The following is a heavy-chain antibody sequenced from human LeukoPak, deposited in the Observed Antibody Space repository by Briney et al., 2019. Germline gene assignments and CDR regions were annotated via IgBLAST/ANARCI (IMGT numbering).Heavy chain of an antibody. D-gene: IGHD3-10*01. CDR2: IKQDGSEK. V-gene: IGHV3-7*01. Sequence: PGGSLRLSCAASGFTFSSYWMSWVRQAPGKGLEWVANIKQDGSEKYYVDSVKGRFTISRDNAKNSLYLQMNSLRTEDTAVYYCATEFNYYGSRSCGWGQGTLVTVSS. CDR1: GFTFSSYW. CDR3: ATEFNYYGSRSCG. J-gene: IGHJ4*02.